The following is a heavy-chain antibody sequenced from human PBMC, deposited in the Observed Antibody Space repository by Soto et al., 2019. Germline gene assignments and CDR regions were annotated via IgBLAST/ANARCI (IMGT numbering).Heavy chain of an antibody. CDR3: VRVIRSGDF. D-gene: IGHD6-19*01. Sequence: EMQLVESGGGLVQPGGSLRLSCAASGFIFSDSWMHWVRQAPGKGLVWVSRIHPGGTLTHYADSVKGRFTTSRDNVKNTVFLQLSSLRAEDTAVYYCVRVIRSGDFWGQGTLLTVSS. V-gene: IGHV3-74*01. J-gene: IGHJ4*02. CDR2: IHPGGTLT. CDR1: GFIFSDSW.